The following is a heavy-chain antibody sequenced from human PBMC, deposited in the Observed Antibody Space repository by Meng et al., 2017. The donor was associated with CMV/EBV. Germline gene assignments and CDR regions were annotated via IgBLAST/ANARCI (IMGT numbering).Heavy chain of an antibody. CDR1: GSTFDGYG. CDR3: ARPHGFYYDSSGYYY. V-gene: IGHV3-20*03. Sequence: SGSTFDGYGMSWVRQAPGEGLEWVSGINWNGGSTGYADSVKGRFTISRDNAKNSLYLQMNSLRAEDTALYYCARPHGFYYDSSGYYYWGQGTLVTVSS. D-gene: IGHD3-22*01. CDR2: INWNGGST. J-gene: IGHJ4*02.